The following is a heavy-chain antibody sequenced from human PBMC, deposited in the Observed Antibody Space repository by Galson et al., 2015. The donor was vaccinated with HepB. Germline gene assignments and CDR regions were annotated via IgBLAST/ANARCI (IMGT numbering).Heavy chain of an antibody. V-gene: IGHV3-30*03. J-gene: IGHJ4*02. CDR1: GFTFRTYG. CDR2: ISYDGSNK. Sequence: SLRLSCEASGFTFRTYGMHWVRQAPGKGLEWVAVISYDGSNKYYADSVKGRFTISRDKSKNTLYLQMNSLRAEDTAVYYCARPYSGYGYLHLDYWGQGTLVTVSS. D-gene: IGHD5-12*01. CDR3: ARPYSGYGYLHLDY.